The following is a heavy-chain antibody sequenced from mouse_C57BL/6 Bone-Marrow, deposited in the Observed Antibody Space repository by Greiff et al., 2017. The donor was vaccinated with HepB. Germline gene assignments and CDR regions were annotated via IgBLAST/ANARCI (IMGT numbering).Heavy chain of an antibody. Sequence: DVMLVESGGDLVKPGGSLKLSCAASGFTFSSYGMSWVRQTPDKRLEWVATISSGGSYTYYPDIVKGRFTISRDNAKNTLYLQMSSLKSEDTAMYYCARDSLYYFDYWGQGTTLTVSS. CDR2: ISSGGSYT. CDR3: ARDSLYYFDY. V-gene: IGHV5-6*02. CDR1: GFTFSSYG. J-gene: IGHJ2*01.